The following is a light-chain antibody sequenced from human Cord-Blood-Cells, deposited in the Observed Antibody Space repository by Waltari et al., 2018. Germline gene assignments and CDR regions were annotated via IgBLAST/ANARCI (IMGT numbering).Light chain of an antibody. V-gene: IGKV3-11*01. CDR2: DAS. CDR1: QSVSSY. CDR3: QQRSNWPPGYT. J-gene: IGKJ2*01. Sequence: IVLTQSPATLSLSPGERATTSCRASQSVSSYLAWYQQKPGQAPGLLIYDASNRATGIPARFSGSGSGTDFTLTISSLEPEDFAVYYCQQRSNWPPGYTFGQGTKLEIK.